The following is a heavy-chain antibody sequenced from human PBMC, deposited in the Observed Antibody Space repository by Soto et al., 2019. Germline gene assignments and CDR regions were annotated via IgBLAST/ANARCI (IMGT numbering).Heavy chain of an antibody. CDR2: IISSSITI. CDR3: ARGLLLWFGELLGWFDP. Sequence: GGSLRLSCAASGFTFSSYSMNWVRQAPGKGLEWVSFIISSSITIYYADSVKGRFTISRDNAKNSLYLQMNSLRDEDTAVYYCARGLLLWFGELLGWFDPWGQGTLVTVSS. CDR1: GFTFSSYS. D-gene: IGHD3-10*01. V-gene: IGHV3-48*02. J-gene: IGHJ5*02.